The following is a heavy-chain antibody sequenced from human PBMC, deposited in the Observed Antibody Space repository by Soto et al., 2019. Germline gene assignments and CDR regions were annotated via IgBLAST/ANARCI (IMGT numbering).Heavy chain of an antibody. Sequence: PSETLSLTCTVSGDSISSADYYWSWIRQTPGKGLEWIGHIFYSGTTYYNPSLKSRLTISVDTSKNHFSLRLSSVTAADTAVYYCARDHKWDGMDVWGQGTTVTVSS. CDR2: IFYSGTT. J-gene: IGHJ6*02. V-gene: IGHV4-30-4*01. D-gene: IGHD1-26*01. CDR1: GDSISSADYY. CDR3: ARDHKWDGMDV.